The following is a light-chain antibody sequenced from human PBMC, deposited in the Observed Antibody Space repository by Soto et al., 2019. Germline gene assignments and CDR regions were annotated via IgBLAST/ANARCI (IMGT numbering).Light chain of an antibody. CDR1: QYISVH. Sequence: DIQMTQSPSSLSASVGDRVTITCRASQYISVHLAWYQQKPGKVTKLLIYSASTLQSGVPSRFSGSGSGTDFTLTISSLHPEDVATYYCQKFNTAPLTFGQGTRLEIK. J-gene: IGKJ5*01. V-gene: IGKV1-27*01. CDR2: SAS. CDR3: QKFNTAPLT.